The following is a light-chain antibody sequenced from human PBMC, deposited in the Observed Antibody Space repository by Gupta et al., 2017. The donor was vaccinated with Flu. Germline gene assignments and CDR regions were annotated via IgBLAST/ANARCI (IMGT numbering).Light chain of an antibody. V-gene: IGKV3-15*01. J-gene: IGKJ4*01. CDR1: QSVDGK. CDR2: GAS. CDR3: QQYKTWPLT. Sequence: PATLFLSPGERATLSCRANQSVDGKLAWYQQRRGQAPRLLIFGASARATGVPDRFSGSESGTEFTLTISSLQSEDFAVYHCQQYKTWPLTFGGGTKMEI.